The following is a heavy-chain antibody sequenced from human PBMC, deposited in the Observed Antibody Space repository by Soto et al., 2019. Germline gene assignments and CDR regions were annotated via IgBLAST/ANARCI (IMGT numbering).Heavy chain of an antibody. CDR3: ARGGGRGYNELDP. V-gene: IGHV1-2*02. D-gene: IGHD5-12*01. J-gene: IGHJ5*02. CDR1: GYTFTAYY. CDR2: INPNSGGT. Sequence: QVQLVQSGAEVKKPGASVKVSCKASGYTFTAYYMHWVRQAPGQGLEWMGWINPNSGGTYHAQNFQGRVTMTRDTSTTAYMELASLRSDDTAVYYCARGGGRGYNELDPWGHGTLVIVSS.